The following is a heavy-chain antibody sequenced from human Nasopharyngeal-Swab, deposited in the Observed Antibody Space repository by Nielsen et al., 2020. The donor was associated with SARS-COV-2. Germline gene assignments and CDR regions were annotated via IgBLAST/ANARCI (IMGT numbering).Heavy chain of an antibody. CDR2: INPNSGGT. CDR3: ARDPWALRLLRRGLNWFDP. J-gene: IGHJ5*02. V-gene: IGHV1-2*06. Sequence: WVRQAPGQGLEWMGRINPNSGGTNYAQKFQGRVTMTRDTSTSTAYMELSRLRSDDTAVYYCARDPWALRLLRRGLNWFDPWGQGTLVTVSS. D-gene: IGHD1-26*01.